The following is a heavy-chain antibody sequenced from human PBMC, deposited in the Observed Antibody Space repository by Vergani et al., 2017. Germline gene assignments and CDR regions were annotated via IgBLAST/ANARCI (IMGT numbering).Heavy chain of an antibody. D-gene: IGHD4-23*01. CDR3: AIRGTTVVKGFDY. Sequence: QVQLQQWGAGLLKPSETLSLSCAVYGGSFSGYYWSWIRQPPGKGLEWIGEINHSGSTNYNPSLKSRVTISVDTSKNQFSLKLSSVTAADTAVYYCAIRGTTVVKGFDYWGQGTLVTVSS. CDR1: GGSFSGYY. V-gene: IGHV4-34*01. J-gene: IGHJ4*02. CDR2: INHSGST.